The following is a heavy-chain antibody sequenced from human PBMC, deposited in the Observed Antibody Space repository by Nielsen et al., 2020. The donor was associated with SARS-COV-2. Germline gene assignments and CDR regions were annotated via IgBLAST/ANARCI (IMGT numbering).Heavy chain of an antibody. CDR1: GFTFSSYG. V-gene: IGHV3-21*01. CDR3: ARDAGYSGYGNFDY. D-gene: IGHD5-12*01. Sequence: GESLKISCAASGFTFSSYGMNWVRQAPGKGLEWVSSISRSSTYINYADSVKGRFTISRDNAKNSLYLQMNSLRAEDTAVYYCARDAGYSGYGNFDYWGQGTLVTVSS. CDR2: ISRSSTYI. J-gene: IGHJ4*02.